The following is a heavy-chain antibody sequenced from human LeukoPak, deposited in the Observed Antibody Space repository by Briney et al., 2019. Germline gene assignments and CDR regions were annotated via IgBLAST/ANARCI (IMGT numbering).Heavy chain of an antibody. CDR2: IYPGDSDT. CDR1: GYSFTSYW. Sequence: GESLKISCKGSGYSFTSYWIGWVRPMPGKGLEWMGIIYPGDSDTRYSPSFQGQVTISADKSISTAYLQWSSLKASDTAMYYCARATYYYDSSGYYYYFDYWGQGTLVTVSS. V-gene: IGHV5-51*01. J-gene: IGHJ4*02. CDR3: ARATYYYDSSGYYYYFDY. D-gene: IGHD3-22*01.